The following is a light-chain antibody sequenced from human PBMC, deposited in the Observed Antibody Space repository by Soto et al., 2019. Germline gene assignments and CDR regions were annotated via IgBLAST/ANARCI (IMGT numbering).Light chain of an antibody. Sequence: DIVLTQTPLSSPVTLGQPASISCRSSQSLLHSDGETYLSWLQQRPGQPPRLLIYKISNRFSGAPARXXGSGAGTDFTLKISRVEAEDVGIYYCMQATKYPPYTFGQGTKLEIK. J-gene: IGKJ2*01. V-gene: IGKV2-24*01. CDR3: MQATKYPPYT. CDR1: QSLLHSDGETY. CDR2: KIS.